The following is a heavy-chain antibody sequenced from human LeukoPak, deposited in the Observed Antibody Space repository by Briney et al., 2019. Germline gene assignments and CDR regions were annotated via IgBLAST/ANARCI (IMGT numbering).Heavy chain of an antibody. CDR3: ARARRGVEMATIFDY. Sequence: ASVKVSCKASGYTFTSYGFSWVRQAPGQGLERMGWISAYNGNTNYAQKLQGRVTMTTDTSTGTAYMELRSLRSDDTAVYYCARARRGVEMATIFDYWGQGTLVTVSS. CDR2: ISAYNGNT. V-gene: IGHV1-18*01. CDR1: GYTFTSYG. J-gene: IGHJ4*02. D-gene: IGHD5-24*01.